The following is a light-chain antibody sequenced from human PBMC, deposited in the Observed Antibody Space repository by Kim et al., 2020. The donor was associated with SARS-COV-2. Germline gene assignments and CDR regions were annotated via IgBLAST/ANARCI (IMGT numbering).Light chain of an antibody. CDR2: GAS. J-gene: IGKJ4*01. Sequence: EIVLTQSPATLSVSPGERVTLSCRASQSVSSKLAWYQQKPGQAPRLLMYGASNSATGIPARFSGSGSGTEFTLTISSLQSEDFAVYYCQQYDNWPPLTFGGGTKVDIK. CDR1: QSVSSK. V-gene: IGKV3D-15*01. CDR3: QQYDNWPPLT.